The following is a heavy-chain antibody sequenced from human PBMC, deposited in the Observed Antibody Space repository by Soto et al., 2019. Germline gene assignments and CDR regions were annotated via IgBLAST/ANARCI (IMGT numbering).Heavy chain of an antibody. CDR1: GGSISSGGY. CDR2: IYSSGST. V-gene: IGHV4-31*03. Sequence: QVQLQESGPGLVKPSETLSLTCTVSGGSISSGGYWSWVRQRPGKGLEWIGYIYSSGSTYYSPSLVSRTTISIDTSKNHFSLKMSSVTAADTAVYYCARDRGSYGMDVWGQGTTVTVS. CDR3: ARDRGSYGMDV. J-gene: IGHJ6*02.